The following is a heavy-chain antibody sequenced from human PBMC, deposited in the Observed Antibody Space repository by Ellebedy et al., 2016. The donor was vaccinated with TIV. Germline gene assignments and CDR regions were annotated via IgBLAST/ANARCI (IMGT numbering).Heavy chain of an antibody. V-gene: IGHV3-7*01. Sequence: GESLKISCGASGFSFSSYWMSWVRQAQGKGLEWVANIRQDGSEKYYVDFVKGRFNISRDNAKHSLYLHLNSLRAEDTAMYYCATDGSYGDYLSPTHAFVIWGQGTMVTVSS. D-gene: IGHD4-17*01. CDR3: ATDGSYGDYLSPTHAFVI. CDR2: IRQDGSEK. J-gene: IGHJ3*02. CDR1: GFSFSSYW.